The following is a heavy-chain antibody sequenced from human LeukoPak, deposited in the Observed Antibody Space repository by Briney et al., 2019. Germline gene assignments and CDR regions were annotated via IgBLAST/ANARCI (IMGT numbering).Heavy chain of an antibody. Sequence: PSQTLSLTCTVSGGSITNAGYYWSWIRQPAWKGLEWIGRVYTSGSTHYNPSLKSRVTISVDTSKNQFSLKLNSVTAADTAMYFCARDSSYGSGSYDYFDSWGQGILVTVSS. V-gene: IGHV4-61*02. J-gene: IGHJ4*02. D-gene: IGHD3-10*01. CDR1: GGSITNAGYY. CDR2: VYTSGST. CDR3: ARDSSYGSGSYDYFDS.